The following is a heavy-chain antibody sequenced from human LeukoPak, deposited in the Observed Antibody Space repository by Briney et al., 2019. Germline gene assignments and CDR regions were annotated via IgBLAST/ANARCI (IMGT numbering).Heavy chain of an antibody. CDR2: ISYDGSDK. D-gene: IGHD2-2*01. CDR1: GFTFSSYA. V-gene: IGHV3-30*04. J-gene: IGHJ4*02. CDR3: ARLFRVVVPAANTHFDY. Sequence: PGVSLRLSCAASGFTFSSYAMHWVRQAAGKGLEWVAVISYDGSDKYYADSVKGRFTISRDNSKNTLYLQMNSLRPEDTAVYYCARLFRVVVPAANTHFDYWGQGTLVTVSS.